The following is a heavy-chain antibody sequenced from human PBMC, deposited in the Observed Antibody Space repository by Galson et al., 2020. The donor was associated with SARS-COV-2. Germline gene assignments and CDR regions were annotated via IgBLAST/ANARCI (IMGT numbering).Heavy chain of an antibody. CDR1: GGSISSGGYS. Sequence: SETLSLTCAVSGGSISSGGYSWSWIRQPPGKGLEWIGYIYHSGSTYYNPSLKSRVTISVDRSKNQFSLKLSSVTAADTAVYYCARAASGSLEYFQHWGQGTLVTVSS. CDR3: ARAASGSLEYFQH. V-gene: IGHV4-30-2*01. D-gene: IGHD1-26*01. CDR2: IYHSGST. J-gene: IGHJ1*01.